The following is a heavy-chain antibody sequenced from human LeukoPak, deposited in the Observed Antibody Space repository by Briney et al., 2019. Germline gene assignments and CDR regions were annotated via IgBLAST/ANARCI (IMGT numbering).Heavy chain of an antibody. V-gene: IGHV3-66*01. CDR1: GFTVGTNF. CDR3: ARDSPRTGGGGSHFDY. CDR2: ICSGGTT. D-gene: IGHD1-1*01. J-gene: IGHJ4*02. Sequence: PAGSLRLSCGASGFTVGTNFVNWVRQAPGKGLMWVSVICSGGTTYYADSVKGSFTVSTDSSKNMLYLQMNSLRPEDPAVYYCARDSPRTGGGGSHFDYWGQGTLVTVSS.